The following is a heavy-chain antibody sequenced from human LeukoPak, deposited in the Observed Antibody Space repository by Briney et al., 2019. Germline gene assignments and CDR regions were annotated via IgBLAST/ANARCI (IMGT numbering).Heavy chain of an antibody. CDR3: ARGYRDSSGYWL. CDR2: INHSGST. Sequence: SETLSLTCAVYGGSFSGYYWSWIRQPPGKGLEWIGEINHSGSTNYNPSLKSRVTISVDTSMNQFSLKLSSVTAADTAVYYCARGYRDSSGYWLWGQGTLVTVSS. CDR1: GGSFSGYY. V-gene: IGHV4-34*01. J-gene: IGHJ4*02. D-gene: IGHD3-22*01.